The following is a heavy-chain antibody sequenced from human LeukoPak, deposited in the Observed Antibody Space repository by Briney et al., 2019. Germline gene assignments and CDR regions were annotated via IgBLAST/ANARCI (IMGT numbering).Heavy chain of an antibody. CDR2: ISAYNGNT. CDR1: GYTFTSSD. Sequence: ASVKVSCKASGYTFTSSDFNWVRQAPGQGLEWMGWISAYNGNTNYAQKLQGRVTMTTDTSTSTAYMELRSLRSDDTAVYYCARRQVGRLGELDRGYGMDVWGQGTTVTVSS. CDR3: ARRQVGRLGELDRGYGMDV. J-gene: IGHJ6*02. D-gene: IGHD3-16*01. V-gene: IGHV1-18*01.